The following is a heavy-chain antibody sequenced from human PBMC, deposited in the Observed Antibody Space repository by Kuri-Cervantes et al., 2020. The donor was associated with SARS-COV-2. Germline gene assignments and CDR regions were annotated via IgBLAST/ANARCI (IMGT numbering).Heavy chain of an antibody. J-gene: IGHJ2*01. CDR3: ARQPGFVSRYFDL. CDR2: ISGSGGST. D-gene: IGHD5-18*01. CDR1: GFTFSSYA. V-gene: IGHV3-23*01. Sequence: GGSLRLSCAASGFTFSSYAMSWVRQAPGKGLEWVSAISGSGGSTYYADSVKGRFTISRDNSKNTLYLQMNSLRAEDTAVYYCARQPGFVSRYFDLWGRGTLVTVSS.